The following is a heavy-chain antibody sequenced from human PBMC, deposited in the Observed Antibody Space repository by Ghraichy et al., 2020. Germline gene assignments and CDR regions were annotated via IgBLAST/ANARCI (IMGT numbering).Heavy chain of an antibody. CDR1: GFTFSSYA. V-gene: IGHV3-30*04. CDR2: ISYDGSNK. Sequence: GGSLRLSCAASGFTFSSYAMHWVRQAPGKGLEWVAVISYDGSNKYYADSVKGRFTISRDNSKNTLYLQMNSLRAEDTAVYYCARNGKVAVAGTWYFDYWGQGTLVTVSS. J-gene: IGHJ4*02. CDR3: ARNGKVAVAGTWYFDY. D-gene: IGHD6-19*01.